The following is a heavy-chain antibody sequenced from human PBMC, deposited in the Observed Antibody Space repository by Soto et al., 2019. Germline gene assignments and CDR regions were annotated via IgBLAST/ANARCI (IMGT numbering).Heavy chain of an antibody. CDR3: ARDVGGGPDYFDY. CDR1: GFTFSSYS. CDR2: ISSSSSYI. V-gene: IGHV3-21*01. J-gene: IGHJ4*02. D-gene: IGHD3-10*01. Sequence: PGGSLRLSCAASGFTFSSYSMNWVRQAPGKGLEWVSSISSSSSYIYYADSVKGRFTISRDNAKNSLYLQMNSLRAEDTAVYYCARDVGGGPDYFDYWGQGTLVTVS.